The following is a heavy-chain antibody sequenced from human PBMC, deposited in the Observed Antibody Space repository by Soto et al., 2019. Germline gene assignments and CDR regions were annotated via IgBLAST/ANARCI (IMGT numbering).Heavy chain of an antibody. V-gene: IGHV3-74*01. D-gene: IGHD5-18*01. CDR3: ATGGYSYGWGY. CDR2: IKSAGSAS. CDR1: GFTFSSYW. Sequence: EVQLVESGGGLVQPGGSLRLSCVGSGFTFSSYWMHWVRQVPGKGPEWVSRIKSAGSASSHVDFVKGRLTVSRDNAKNTPYLEMNSLSAEDTAVYYCATGGYSYGWGYWGQGTLVTVSS. J-gene: IGHJ4*02.